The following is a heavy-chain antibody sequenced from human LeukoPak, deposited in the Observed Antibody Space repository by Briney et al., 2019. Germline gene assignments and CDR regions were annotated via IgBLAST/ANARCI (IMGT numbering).Heavy chain of an antibody. D-gene: IGHD6-19*01. J-gene: IGHJ4*02. Sequence: PGGSLRLSCAASGFTFSTYGLHWVRQAPGKGLEWVAVISFDGSYQYYADSVKGRFTVSRDNFKNTLYLQMNSLRAEDTAVYYCARDRAVAGNQYYFDYWGQGTLVTVSS. V-gene: IGHV3-30*03. CDR3: ARDRAVAGNQYYFDY. CDR1: GFTFSTYG. CDR2: ISFDGSYQ.